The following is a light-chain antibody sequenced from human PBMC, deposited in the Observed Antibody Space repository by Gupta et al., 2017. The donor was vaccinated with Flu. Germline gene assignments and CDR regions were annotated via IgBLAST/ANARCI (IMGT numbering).Light chain of an antibody. CDR3: QQEGSSPYT. V-gene: IGKV3-20*01. Sequence: EIVLTQSPATLSLSPGERATLSCRARQSVRNNYLAWYQQKTGQAPRLLIKGASTRATGIPDRFSGSGSGTEFTLTISRREPEDFAVCYCQQEGSSPYTFGQGTRLEIK. CDR1: QSVRNNY. J-gene: IGKJ2*01. CDR2: GAS.